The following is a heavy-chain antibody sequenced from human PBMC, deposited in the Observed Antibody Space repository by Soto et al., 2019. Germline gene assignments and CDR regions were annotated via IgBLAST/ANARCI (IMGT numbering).Heavy chain of an antibody. CDR3: ARGSRDSDNFYFDY. J-gene: IGHJ4*02. CDR1: DFTFSSYE. D-gene: IGHD3-22*01. CDR2: ISSSGETI. Sequence: EVQLVESGGGLVQPGRSLRLSCAGADFTFSSYEMNWVRQAPGKGLVGISYISSSGETIHYADSVKGRFTISRANATNSLSLRLNSMRVEDTAVHSCARGSRDSDNFYFDYWGQGTLVTVSS. V-gene: IGHV3-48*03.